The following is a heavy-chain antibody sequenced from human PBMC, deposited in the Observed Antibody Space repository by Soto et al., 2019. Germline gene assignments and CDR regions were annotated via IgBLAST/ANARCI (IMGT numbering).Heavy chain of an antibody. CDR2: ISGSGGST. CDR1: GFTFSSYA. V-gene: IGHV3-23*01. CDR3: AKGDSHGDSGAEYFQH. Sequence: EVQLLESGGGLVQPGGSLRLSCAASGFTFSSYAMSWVRQAPGKGLEWVSAISGSGGSTYYADSVKGRFTISRDNSKNTLYLQMNSLRAEDTAVYYCAKGDSHGDSGAEYFQHWGQGTLVTVSS. D-gene: IGHD4-17*01. J-gene: IGHJ1*01.